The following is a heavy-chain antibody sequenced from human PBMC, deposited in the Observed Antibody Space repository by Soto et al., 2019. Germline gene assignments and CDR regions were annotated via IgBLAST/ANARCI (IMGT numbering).Heavy chain of an antibody. Sequence: ASVKVSFKASGYTFTGYYMHWVRQAPGQGLEWMGWINPNSGGTNYAQKFQGWVTMTRDTSISTAYMELSRLRSDDTAVYYCARVSSGYSYGPTFDYWGQGTLVTVSS. CDR2: INPNSGGT. CDR3: ARVSSGYSYGPTFDY. D-gene: IGHD5-18*01. J-gene: IGHJ4*02. CDR1: GYTFTGYY. V-gene: IGHV1-2*04.